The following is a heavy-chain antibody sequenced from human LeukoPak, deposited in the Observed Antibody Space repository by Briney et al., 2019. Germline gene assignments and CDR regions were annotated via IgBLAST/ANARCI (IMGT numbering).Heavy chain of an antibody. D-gene: IGHD2-15*01. V-gene: IGHV3-33*01. Sequence: LAGGSLRLSCTASGCTFSSYGMHWVRQAPGKGLEWVAAIWYDGSIQYYADSVKGRFTISRDNSKNTLYLQMDSLRAEDTAVYYCARAGYCSGGSCYGSDYWGQGTLVSVSS. CDR1: GCTFSSYG. CDR3: ARAGYCSGGSCYGSDY. J-gene: IGHJ4*02. CDR2: IWYDGSIQ.